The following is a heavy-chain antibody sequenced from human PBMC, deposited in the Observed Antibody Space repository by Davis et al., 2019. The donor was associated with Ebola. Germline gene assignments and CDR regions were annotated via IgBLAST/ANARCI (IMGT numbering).Heavy chain of an antibody. J-gene: IGHJ5*02. V-gene: IGHV3-11*01. CDR2: ISSSGSTI. CDR3: ARDSTGDYNWFDP. D-gene: IGHD7-27*01. CDR1: GFTFSDYY. Sequence: GESLKISCAASGFTFSDYYMSWIRQAPGKGLEWVSYISSSGSTIYYADSVKGRFTISRDNAKNSLYLQMNSLRAEDTAAYYCARDSTGDYNWFDPWGQGTLVTVSS.